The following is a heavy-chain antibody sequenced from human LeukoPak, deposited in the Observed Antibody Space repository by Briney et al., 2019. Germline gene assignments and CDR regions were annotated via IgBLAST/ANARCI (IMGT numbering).Heavy chain of an antibody. CDR2: IYYSGST. CDR1: GCSISSYY. D-gene: IGHD5-12*01. V-gene: IGHV4-59*01. J-gene: IGHJ4*02. CDR3: ARVRRYGGYINFDY. Sequence: SETLSLTCTVSGCSISSYYWSWIRQPPGKGLEWIGYIYYSGSTNYNPSLKSRVTISVDTSKNQFSLKLSSVTAADTAVYYCARVRRYGGYINFDYWGQGTLVTVSS.